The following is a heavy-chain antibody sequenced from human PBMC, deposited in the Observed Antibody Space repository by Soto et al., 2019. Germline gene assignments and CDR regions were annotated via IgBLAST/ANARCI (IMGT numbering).Heavy chain of an antibody. D-gene: IGHD2-15*01. J-gene: IGHJ2*01. Sequence: QVQLQESGPGLVKPSQTLSLTCTVSGGSISSGGYYWSWIRQHPGKGLEWIGYIYYSGRTYYNPSLKSRVTISVDTSKNKFSMKLSSVTAADTAVYYCARGTLSYCSGGSCYSRHFDLWGRGTLVTVSS. CDR2: IYYSGRT. V-gene: IGHV4-31*03. CDR1: GGSISSGGYY. CDR3: ARGTLSYCSGGSCYSRHFDL.